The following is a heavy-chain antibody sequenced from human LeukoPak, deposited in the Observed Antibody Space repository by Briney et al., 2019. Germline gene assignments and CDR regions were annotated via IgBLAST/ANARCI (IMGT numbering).Heavy chain of an antibody. CDR2: IKHDGSDK. V-gene: IGHV3-7*05. CDR3: ARKMNIVGAQGWGYGLDV. Sequence: GGSLRLSCAASGFTFSTYWMSWVRQAPGKGLEWVANIKHDGSDKKYVDSVKCRFTISRDNAKRSLYLQMNSLRAEETAVYYCARKMNIVGAQGWGYGLDVWGHGTTVTVSS. D-gene: IGHD1-26*01. J-gene: IGHJ6*02. CDR1: GFTFSTYW.